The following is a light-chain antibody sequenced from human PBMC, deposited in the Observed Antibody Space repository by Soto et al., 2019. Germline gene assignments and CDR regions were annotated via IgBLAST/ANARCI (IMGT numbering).Light chain of an antibody. V-gene: IGLV2-14*01. CDR1: SSDVGDYNA. CDR2: DVS. J-gene: IGLJ1*01. Sequence: QSVLTQPASVSGSPGQSITFSCTGTSSDVGDYNAVSWYQQHPGKAPKLMIYDVSNRPAGASDRFSGSKYGNTASLTISGLQAEDEADYYCGSYASRGAYVFGTGTKVTVL. CDR3: GSYASRGAYV.